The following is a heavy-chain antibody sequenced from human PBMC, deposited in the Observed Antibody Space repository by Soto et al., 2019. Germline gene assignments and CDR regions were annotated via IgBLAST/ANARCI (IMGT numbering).Heavy chain of an antibody. CDR1: GYSFTSYW. J-gene: IGHJ6*01. V-gene: IGHV5-51*01. Sequence: GESLKISCKGSGYSFTSYWIGWVRQMPGKGLEWMGMIYPTNSDIRYSPSFQGQVTISADKSITTAYLQWSSLKASDTAMYYCARRNYYGVEVWGQGTTVTVSS. CDR2: IYPTNSDI. CDR3: ARRNYYGVEV.